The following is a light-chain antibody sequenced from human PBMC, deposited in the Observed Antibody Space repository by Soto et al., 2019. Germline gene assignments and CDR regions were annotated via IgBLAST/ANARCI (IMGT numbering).Light chain of an antibody. CDR3: QXXYXWXXX. J-gene: IGKJ5*01. CDR2: GAS. Sequence: EIVLTKSPGTRRLAPEERARLSPNSSQRVSSSYLAWYPPKPGQAPRLLIYGASSRATGIPDRFSGSGSGAEFTLTIRSLQSADFAVXXXQXXYXWXXXCGQGTKLEIK. CDR1: QRVSSSY. V-gene: IGKV3-20*01.